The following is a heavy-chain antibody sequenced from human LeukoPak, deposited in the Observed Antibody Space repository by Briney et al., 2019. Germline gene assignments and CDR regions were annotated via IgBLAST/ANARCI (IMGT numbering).Heavy chain of an antibody. CDR3: ARDAENHYYDY. CDR1: GFTFSIYT. Sequence: AGESLTLSCAASGFTFSIYTMNWVRQAPGKGSGWDSYISSSSNTISYADSVKGRYTISSENSKNTLYLQTDSLRAEYTAVYYCARDAENHYYDYWGQGTLVTVST. CDR2: ISSSSNTI. V-gene: IGHV3-48*01. D-gene: IGHD1-14*01. J-gene: IGHJ4*02.